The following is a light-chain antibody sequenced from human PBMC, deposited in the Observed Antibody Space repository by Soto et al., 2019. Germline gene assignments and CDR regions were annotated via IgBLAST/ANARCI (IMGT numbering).Light chain of an antibody. Sequence: QSALTQPPSVSGFPGQSVTISCTGTSSDVGHYNSVSWYQQPPGTAPKLIIYEVSNRPSGVPDRFSGSKSGNTASLTISVLQAEDEADYYCSSYTSSSTYVFGTGTKVTVL. CDR2: EVS. CDR3: SSYTSSSTYV. CDR1: SSDVGHYNS. V-gene: IGLV2-18*02. J-gene: IGLJ1*01.